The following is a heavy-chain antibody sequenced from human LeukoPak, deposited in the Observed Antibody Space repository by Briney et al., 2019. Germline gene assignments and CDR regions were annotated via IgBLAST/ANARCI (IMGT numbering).Heavy chain of an antibody. Sequence: PSETLSLTCAVSGGSISSGGYSWSWIRQPPGKGLEWIGYIYHSGSTYYNPSLKSRVTISVDRSKNQFSLKLSSVTAADTAVYYCAVVPAANNWFDPWGQGTLVTVSS. J-gene: IGHJ5*02. CDR3: AVVPAANNWFDP. V-gene: IGHV4-30-2*01. D-gene: IGHD2-2*01. CDR2: IYHSGST. CDR1: GGSISSGGYS.